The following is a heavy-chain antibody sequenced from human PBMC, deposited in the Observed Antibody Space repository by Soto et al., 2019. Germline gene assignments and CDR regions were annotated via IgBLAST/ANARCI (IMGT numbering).Heavy chain of an antibody. J-gene: IGHJ6*02. D-gene: IGHD3-3*01. CDR3: ARDLTYYDFWSGYRNYYYYGMDV. CDR2: ISYDGSNK. V-gene: IGHV3-30-3*01. CDR1: GFTFSSYA. Sequence: ESGGGVVQPGRSLRLSCAASGFTFSSYAMHWVRQAPGKGLEWVAVISYDGSNKYYADSVKGRFTISRDNSKNTLYLQMNSLRAEDTAVYYCARDLTYYDFWSGYRNYYYYGMDVWGQGTTVTVSS.